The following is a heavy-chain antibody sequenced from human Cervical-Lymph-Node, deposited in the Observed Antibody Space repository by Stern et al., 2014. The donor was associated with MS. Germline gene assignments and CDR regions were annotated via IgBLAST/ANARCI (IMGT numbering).Heavy chain of an antibody. V-gene: IGHV5-51*03. CDR1: GYSFTSYW. CDR2: IYPGDSDT. J-gene: IGHJ6*02. Sequence: VQLVQSGAEVKKPGESLKISCKGSGYSFTSYWIAWVRQMPGKGLEWMGIIYPGDSDTSYGPSFQGQVTISADKSIRTAYLQWSSLKASDTAMYYCARRGSSTTYYYYGMDVWGQGTTVTVSS. CDR3: ARRGSSTTYYYYGMDV. D-gene: IGHD6-6*01.